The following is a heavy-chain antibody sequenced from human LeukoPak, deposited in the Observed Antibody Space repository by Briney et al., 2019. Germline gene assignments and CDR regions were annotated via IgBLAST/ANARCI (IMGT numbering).Heavy chain of an antibody. Sequence: GASVKVSCKASGYTSTSYGISWVRQAPGQGLEWMGWISAYNGNTNYAQKLQGRVTMTTDTSTSTAYMELRSLRSDDTAVYYCARDPKTSDYYYGMDVWGQGTTVTVSS. CDR1: GYTSTSYG. CDR2: ISAYNGNT. V-gene: IGHV1-18*01. CDR3: ARDPKTSDYYYGMDV. J-gene: IGHJ6*02.